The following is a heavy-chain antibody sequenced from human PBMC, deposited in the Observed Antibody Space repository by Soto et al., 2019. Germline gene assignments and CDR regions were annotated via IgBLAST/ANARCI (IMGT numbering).Heavy chain of an antibody. J-gene: IGHJ6*02. CDR1: GFTVSSNY. V-gene: IGHV3-53*02. CDR3: ASPGYSGYDYYYYYGMDV. Sequence: EVQLVETGGGLIQPGGSLRLSCAASGFTVSSNYMSWVRQAPGKGLEWVSVIYSGGSTYYADYVKGRFTISRDNSKNTLYLQMNSLRAEDTAVYYCASPGYSGYDYYYYYGMDVWGQGTTVTVSS. D-gene: IGHD5-12*01. CDR2: IYSGGST.